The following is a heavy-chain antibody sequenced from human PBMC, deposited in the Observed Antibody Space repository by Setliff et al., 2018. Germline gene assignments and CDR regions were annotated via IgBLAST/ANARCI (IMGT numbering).Heavy chain of an antibody. CDR1: GGTFSSYA. D-gene: IGHD3-10*01. Sequence: ASVKVSCKVSGGTFSSYAISWVRQAPGQGLEWMGGIIPILGIANYAQKFQGRVTMTRNTSISTAYMELSSLRSDDTAVYYCARSFYGCFNYCGQGTLVTVSS. J-gene: IGHJ4*02. CDR3: ARSFYGCFNY. CDR2: IIPILGIA. V-gene: IGHV1-69*10.